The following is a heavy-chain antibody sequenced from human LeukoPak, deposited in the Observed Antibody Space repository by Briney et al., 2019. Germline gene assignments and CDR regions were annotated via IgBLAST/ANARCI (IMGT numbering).Heavy chain of an antibody. CDR2: IYHSGST. CDR1: GYSISSGYY. Sequence: SETLSLTCTVSGYSISSGYYWGWIRQPPGKGLEWIGSIYHSGSTYYNPSLKSRVTISVDTSKNQFSLKLSSVTAADTAVYYCARGRQYCSSTSCYRRGKRHYFDYWGQGTLVTVSS. D-gene: IGHD2-2*01. J-gene: IGHJ4*02. V-gene: IGHV4-38-2*02. CDR3: ARGRQYCSSTSCYRRGKRHYFDY.